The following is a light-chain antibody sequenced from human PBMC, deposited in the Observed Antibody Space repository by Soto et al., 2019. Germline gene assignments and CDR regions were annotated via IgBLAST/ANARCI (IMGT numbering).Light chain of an antibody. V-gene: IGKV3-20*01. CDR3: QQYET. J-gene: IGKJ3*01. CDR2: DTS. CDR1: QSVNSNY. Sequence: EIVLTQSPGTLSLSPGERATLSCRASQSVNSNYFAWYQQKPGQAPRLLIYDTSARATGVPDRFSGGGSGTDFTLTISRLEPEDFAVYYCQQYETFGPGTKVDIK.